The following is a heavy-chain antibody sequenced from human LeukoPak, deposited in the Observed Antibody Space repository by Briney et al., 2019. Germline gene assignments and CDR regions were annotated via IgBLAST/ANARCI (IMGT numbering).Heavy chain of an antibody. CDR2: IFSGGST. Sequence: SETLSLTCTVSGGSVNGSYWSWIRQPAGKGLEWIGRIFSGGSTDYNPSLRSRVTMSVDTSKNQFSLNLKSLTAADTAVYFCATGPVYGPLATTGMDAWGKGTTVTGSS. CDR1: GGSVNGSY. J-gene: IGHJ6*04. CDR3: ATGPVYGPLATTGMDA. D-gene: IGHD1-26*01. V-gene: IGHV4-4*07.